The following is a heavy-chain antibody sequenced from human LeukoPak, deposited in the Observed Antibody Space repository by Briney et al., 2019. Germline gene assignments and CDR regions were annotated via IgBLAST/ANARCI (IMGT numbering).Heavy chain of an antibody. D-gene: IGHD6-19*01. CDR2: ISSSGSTI. Sequence: GGSLRLSCAASGFTFSSYEMNWVRQAPGKGLEWVSYISSSGSTIYYADSVKGRSTISRDNAKNSLYLQMNSLRAEDTAVYYCAREGSGWYVGGNWFDPWGQGTLVTVSS. CDR1: GFTFSSYE. J-gene: IGHJ5*02. V-gene: IGHV3-48*03. CDR3: AREGSGWYVGGNWFDP.